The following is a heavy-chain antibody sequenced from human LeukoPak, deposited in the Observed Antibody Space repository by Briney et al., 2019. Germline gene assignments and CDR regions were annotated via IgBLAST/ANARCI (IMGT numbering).Heavy chain of an antibody. J-gene: IGHJ4*02. Sequence: SVTVSCKASGGTFSSYTISWVRQAPGQGLEWMGRIIPILGIADYAQKFQGRVTITADKSTSTAYMELSSLRSKDTAVYYCASLDYYDSSGSRFFDYWGQGTLVTVSS. CDR1: GGTFSSYT. V-gene: IGHV1-69*02. CDR2: IIPILGIA. CDR3: ASLDYYDSSGSRFFDY. D-gene: IGHD3-22*01.